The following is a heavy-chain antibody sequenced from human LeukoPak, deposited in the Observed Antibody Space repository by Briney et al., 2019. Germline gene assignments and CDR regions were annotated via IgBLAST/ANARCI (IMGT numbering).Heavy chain of an antibody. Sequence: HPGGSLGLSHAASGFTFSNEDMSWVRQPPGNGLVFVLVISYSGRSSYYADSMKGRFTISRDNSKNTLYLRVNSLKADDTAVYYCAKDFLGDYRDWGACYWGQGTLVTVSS. CDR1: GFTFSNED. CDR2: ISYSGRSS. V-gene: IGHV3-23*01. J-gene: IGHJ4*02. D-gene: IGHD4-17*01. CDR3: AKDFLGDYRDWGACY.